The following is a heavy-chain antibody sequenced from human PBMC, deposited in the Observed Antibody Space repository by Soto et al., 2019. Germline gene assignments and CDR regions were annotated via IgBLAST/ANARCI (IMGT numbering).Heavy chain of an antibody. CDR3: ARAGGCYPTCPIDAFDI. CDR2: ISSSSSTI. V-gene: IGHV3-48*01. CDR1: GFTFSSYS. D-gene: IGHD2-15*01. J-gene: IGHJ3*02. Sequence: GGSLRLSCAASGFTFSSYSMNWVRQAPGKGLEWVSYISSSSSTISDADSVKGRHTIPRENAKNSMYLQMNSLRAEDTAVSYFARAGGCYPTCPIDAFDIWGQGTMVTVSS.